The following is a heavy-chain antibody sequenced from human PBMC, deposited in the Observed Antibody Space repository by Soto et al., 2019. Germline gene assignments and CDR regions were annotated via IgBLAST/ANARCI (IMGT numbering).Heavy chain of an antibody. V-gene: IGHV4-31*03. D-gene: IGHD3-3*01. Sequence: QVQLQESGPGLVKPSQTLSLTCTVSGGSISSGDYYWSWIRQHPGKGLEWIGYIYYSGSTYYNPSXRXRCXISVDTSKNQCSLKLSSVTAADTAVYYCARWWSGSRQGFDPWGQGTLVTVSS. CDR3: ARWWSGSRQGFDP. J-gene: IGHJ5*02. CDR1: GGSISSGDYY. CDR2: IYYSGST.